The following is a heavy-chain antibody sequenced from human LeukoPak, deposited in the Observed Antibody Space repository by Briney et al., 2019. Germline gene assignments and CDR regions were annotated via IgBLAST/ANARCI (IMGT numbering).Heavy chain of an antibody. CDR1: GSTFTGYY. D-gene: IGHD2-2*01. CDR2: INPDTGAT. J-gene: IGHJ6*02. V-gene: IGHV1-2*02. Sequence: ASVKVSCKASGSTFTGYYMHWVRQAPGQGLEWMGWINPDTGATDIAQKFQGRVTMTRDTSISAAYMELSRLRSDDTAVYYCTRDHCSYINCYEDYYYGMDVWGQGTTVTVSS. CDR3: TRDHCSYINCYEDYYYGMDV.